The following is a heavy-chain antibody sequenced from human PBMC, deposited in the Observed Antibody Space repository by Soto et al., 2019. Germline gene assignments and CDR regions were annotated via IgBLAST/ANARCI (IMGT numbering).Heavy chain of an antibody. CDR2: IIPIFGTP. CDR1: GGTFSNYA. J-gene: IGHJ4*02. CDR3: ARDLGGGYHFGWGYYFDY. V-gene: IGHV1-69*12. Sequence: QVQLVQSGAEVKKPGSSVKVSCKASGGTFSNYAISWVRQAPGQGLEWMGGIIPIFGTPNHAQKFQGRVTTTADESTSTACMDLRSLRSEDTAVYYCARDLGGGYHFGWGYYFDYWGQGTLVTVSS. D-gene: IGHD3-16*01.